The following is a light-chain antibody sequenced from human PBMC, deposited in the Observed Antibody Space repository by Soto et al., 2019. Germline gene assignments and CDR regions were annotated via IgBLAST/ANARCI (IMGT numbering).Light chain of an antibody. V-gene: IGKV3-11*01. CDR3: QQRSNWPPEIT. CDR2: DVF. CDR1: QSISIY. J-gene: IGKJ5*01. Sequence: EIVLTLSPTTLSLSPGERATLSCRASQSISIYLAWYQQKPGQAPRLLIYDVFNRATGIPARFSGSGSGTDFTLTISSLEPEDFAVYYCQQRSNWPPEITFGQGTRLEIK.